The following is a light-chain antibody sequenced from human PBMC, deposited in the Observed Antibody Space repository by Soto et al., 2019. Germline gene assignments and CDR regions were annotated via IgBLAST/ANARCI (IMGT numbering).Light chain of an antibody. J-gene: IGKJ1*01. Sequence: DIPMTQSPSSLSASIGDRVTITCRASQAINFYLAWYQHKPGSAPQLLIYGASRLQSGVPSRFSVSGSGTDFTLTISSLQPEDVATYYCQQYDSVPRTFGQGTKVELK. V-gene: IGKV1-27*01. CDR1: QAINFY. CDR2: GAS. CDR3: QQYDSVPRT.